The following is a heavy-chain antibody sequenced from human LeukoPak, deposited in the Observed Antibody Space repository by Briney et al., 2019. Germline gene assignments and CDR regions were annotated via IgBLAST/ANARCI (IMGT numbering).Heavy chain of an antibody. CDR3: ASPSGPPIAAAGAFDY. V-gene: IGHV1-69*13. CDR1: GGTFSSYA. Sequence: GASVKVSCKASGGTFSSYAISWVRQAPGQGLEWMGGIIPIFGTANYAQKFQGRVTITADESTSTAYMELSSLRSEDTAVYYCASPSGPPIAAAGAFDYWGQGTLVTVSS. CDR2: IIPIFGTA. J-gene: IGHJ4*02. D-gene: IGHD6-13*01.